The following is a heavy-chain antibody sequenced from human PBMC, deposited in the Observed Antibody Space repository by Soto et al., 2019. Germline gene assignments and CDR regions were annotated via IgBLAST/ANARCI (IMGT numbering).Heavy chain of an antibody. CDR1: GFIFSNYG. J-gene: IGHJ4*02. V-gene: IGHV3-33*01. D-gene: IGHD6-13*01. CDR3: ARAQYSSSWYPFDY. CDR2: IWYDGSNK. Sequence: QVQLVESGGGVVQPGRSLRLSCAASGFIFSNYGMHWVRQAPGKGLEWVAVIWYDGSNKYYADSLKGRFTISRDNSKNTLSLQMNSLRAEDTAVYYCARAQYSSSWYPFDYWGQGTLVTVSS.